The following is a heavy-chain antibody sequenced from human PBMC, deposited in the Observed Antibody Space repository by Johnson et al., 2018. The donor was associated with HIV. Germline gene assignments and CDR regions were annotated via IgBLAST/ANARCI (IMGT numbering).Heavy chain of an antibody. V-gene: IGHV3-30-3*01. Sequence: VQLVESGGGVVQPGRSLRLSCAASGFTFSSYAMHWVRQAPGKGLEWVAVISYDGSNKYYADSVKGRFTISRDNSKNTLFLQMNSLRAEDTAVYYCAREYYDLCSGYWGVAFDIWGQGTMVTVSS. CDR3: AREYYDLCSGYWGVAFDI. D-gene: IGHD3-3*01. J-gene: IGHJ3*02. CDR2: ISYDGSNK. CDR1: GFTFSSYA.